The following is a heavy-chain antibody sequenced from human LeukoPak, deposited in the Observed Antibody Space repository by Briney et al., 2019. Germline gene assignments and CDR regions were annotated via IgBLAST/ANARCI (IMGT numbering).Heavy chain of an antibody. CDR3: ARDKGSGWYRWFDP. CDR2: IYHSGST. V-gene: IGHV4-38-2*02. CDR1: GYSISSGYY. Sequence: SETLSLTCTVSGYSISSGYYWGWIRQPPGKGLEWIGSIYHSGSTYYNPSLKSRVTISVDTSKNQFSLKLSSVTAADTAVYYCARDKGSGWYRWFDPWGQGTLVTVSS. J-gene: IGHJ5*02. D-gene: IGHD6-19*01.